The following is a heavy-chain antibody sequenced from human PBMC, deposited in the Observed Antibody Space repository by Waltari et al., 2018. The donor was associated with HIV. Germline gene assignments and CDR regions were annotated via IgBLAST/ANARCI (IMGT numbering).Heavy chain of an antibody. CDR3: ARASHYIEFSTFDGDYYFDL. Sequence: VELEEAGGGCIKRGGSLRLSCAGSGFSMRNHWMYWAGQGPGKGLVWVARINSDGSTRNYADAVKGRFVISRDNPRNTVYLQLNSVKVEDTAVYFCARASHYIEFSTFDGDYYFDLWGRGTRVAGSS. V-gene: IGHV3-74*01. D-gene: IGHD3-9*01. J-gene: IGHJ4*02. CDR1: GFSMRNHW. CDR2: INSDGSTR.